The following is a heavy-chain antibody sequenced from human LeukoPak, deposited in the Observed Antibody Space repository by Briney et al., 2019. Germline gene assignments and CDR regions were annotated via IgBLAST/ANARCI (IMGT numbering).Heavy chain of an antibody. Sequence: PGGSLRLSCAASGFTFSSYRMNWVRQAPGKGLEWVSSITSSTSYADSVKGRFTISRDNAKNSLYLQMNSLRAEDTAVYYCARVRYFDWLGPFDYWGQGTLVTVSS. CDR1: GFTFSSYR. D-gene: IGHD3-9*01. CDR2: ITSSTS. J-gene: IGHJ4*02. CDR3: ARVRYFDWLGPFDY. V-gene: IGHV3-21*01.